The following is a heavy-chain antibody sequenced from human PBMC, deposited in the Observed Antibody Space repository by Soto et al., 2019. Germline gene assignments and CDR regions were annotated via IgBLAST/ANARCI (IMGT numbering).Heavy chain of an antibody. CDR1: GFTCSSYA. V-gene: IGHV3-23*01. CDR3: AKDGSGYDYYYYYGMDV. Sequence: GGSLRLSCAASGFTCSSYAMSWVRQAPGKGLEWVAAISDNGGNKYYADSVKGRFTISRDNSKNTLYLQMNSLRAEDTAVYYCAKDGSGYDYYYYYGMDVWGQGTTVTVS. CDR2: ISDNGGNK. D-gene: IGHD5-12*01. J-gene: IGHJ6*02.